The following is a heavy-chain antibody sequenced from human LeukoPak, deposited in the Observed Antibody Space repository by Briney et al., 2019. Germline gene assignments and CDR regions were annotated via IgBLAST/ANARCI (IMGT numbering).Heavy chain of an antibody. CDR2: ISFDGSNV. CDR3: AREVPYGDDQDGEGFDP. D-gene: IGHD4-17*01. CDR1: GFTFTTYW. J-gene: IGHJ5*02. Sequence: GGSLRLSCAASGFTFTTYWMSWVRQLPGKGLDWVAVISFDGSNVYYADSAKGRFTISRDNSKNTLYLQMNSLRAEDTALYYCAREVPYGDDQDGEGFDPWGQGTLVTVSS. V-gene: IGHV3-30*03.